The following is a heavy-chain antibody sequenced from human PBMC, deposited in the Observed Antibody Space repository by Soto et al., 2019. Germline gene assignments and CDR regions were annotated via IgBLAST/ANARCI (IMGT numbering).Heavy chain of an antibody. J-gene: IGHJ4*02. D-gene: IGHD6-6*01. CDR3: ARGRDGDY. CDR1: GYGFTTYG. Sequence: QVHLVQSGAEVKKPGASVKVSGKGSGYGFTTYGITWVRQAPGQGLEWMAWISAHNGNTNYAQKVQGRVTVTRDTSTSTAYMELRSLRYDDTAVYYCARGRDGDYRGQGALVTVSS. V-gene: IGHV1-18*01. CDR2: ISAHNGNT.